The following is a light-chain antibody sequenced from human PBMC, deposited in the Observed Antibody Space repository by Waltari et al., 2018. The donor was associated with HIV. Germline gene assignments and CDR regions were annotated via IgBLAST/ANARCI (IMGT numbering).Light chain of an antibody. CDR2: AVA. CDR1: DSDFGLYKL. CDR3: ASFTGDNTVI. Sequence: AVTQPASVSGLPGQSTTISCTGDDSDFGLYKLVSWYQQHSGSPPILFLYAVASRASGVSDRFSGSMSGNTASLTISGLRAEDEGHYYCASFTGDNTVIFGGGTEVTVL. V-gene: IGLV2-14*03. J-gene: IGLJ2*01.